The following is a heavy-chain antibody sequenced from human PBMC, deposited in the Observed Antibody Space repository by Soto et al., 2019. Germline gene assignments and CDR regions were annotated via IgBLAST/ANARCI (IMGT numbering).Heavy chain of an antibody. D-gene: IGHD2-21*02. Sequence: EVQLLASGGGLVQPGGSLRLSCAASGFTFSNYAMTWVRQAPGKGLEWVSTISGGGEGTFYADSVKGRFTISRDNSRNSVYLKINILRAEDTAVYYCAKKGLGSITTYCNSGDCHYDFDIWGQGTMVTVSS. J-gene: IGHJ3*02. CDR3: AKKGLGSITTYCNSGDCHYDFDI. CDR1: GFTFSNYA. V-gene: IGHV3-23*01. CDR2: ISGGGEGT.